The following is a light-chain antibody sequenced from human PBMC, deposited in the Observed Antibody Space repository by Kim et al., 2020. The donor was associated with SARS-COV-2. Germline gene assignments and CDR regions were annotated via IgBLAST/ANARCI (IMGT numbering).Light chain of an antibody. CDR2: STA. CDR1: SGSVSSRYY. Sequence: QTVVTQEPSISVSPGGTVTLTCGLSSGSVSSRYYPSWYQQTPGQAPRTLIYSTAIRSSGVPGRFSGSILRNKAALTITGAQTNDESDYYCALWMGSDIWVFGGGTQLTVL. V-gene: IGLV8-61*01. CDR3: ALWMGSDIWV. J-gene: IGLJ3*02.